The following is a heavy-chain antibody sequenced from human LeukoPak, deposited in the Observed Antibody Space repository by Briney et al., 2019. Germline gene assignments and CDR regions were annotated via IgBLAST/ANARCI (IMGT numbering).Heavy chain of an antibody. V-gene: IGHV1-2*02. CDR1: GYTFTVYY. CDR2: INPNSGGT. D-gene: IGHD6-19*01. CDR3: ARDLKMVGVAAPDY. Sequence: ASVKVSCKASGYTFTVYYMHRVRQAPGQGLEWMGWINPNSGGTNYAQKFQGRVTMTRDTSISTAYMELSRLRSDDTAVYYCARDLKMVGVAAPDYWGQGTLVTVSS. J-gene: IGHJ4*02.